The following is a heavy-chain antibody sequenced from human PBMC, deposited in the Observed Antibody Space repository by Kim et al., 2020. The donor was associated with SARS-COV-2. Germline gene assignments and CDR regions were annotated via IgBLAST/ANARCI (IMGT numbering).Heavy chain of an antibody. J-gene: IGHJ4*02. Sequence: VKGRFTISRDNAKNSLYLQMNSLRAEDTALYYCAKDLIWFGELPSGGIDYWGQGTLVTVSS. CDR3: AKDLIWFGELPSGGIDY. V-gene: IGHV3-9*01. D-gene: IGHD3-10*01.